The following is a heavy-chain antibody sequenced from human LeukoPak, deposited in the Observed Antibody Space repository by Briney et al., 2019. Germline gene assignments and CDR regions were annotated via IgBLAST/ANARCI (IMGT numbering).Heavy chain of an antibody. V-gene: IGHV3-21*01. Sequence: GGSLRLSCAASGFTFSSYSMNWVRQAPGKGLEWVSTISSGSDYIYYADSVKGRFTISRDNSKNTLYLQMNSLRAEDTAVYYCAKGEITIYYYYGMDVWGKGTTVTVSS. J-gene: IGHJ6*04. CDR3: AKGEITIYYYYGMDV. CDR2: ISSGSDYI. CDR1: GFTFSSYS. D-gene: IGHD3-10*01.